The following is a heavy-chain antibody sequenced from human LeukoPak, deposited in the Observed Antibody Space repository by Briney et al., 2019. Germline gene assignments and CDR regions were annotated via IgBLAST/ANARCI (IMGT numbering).Heavy chain of an antibody. Sequence: GASVKVSCKASGYTFTGYYMHWVRQAPGQGLEWMGWIDTYSGNTNYAQKLQGRLTMTTDTSTNTAYMDLRRLNFDDTAVYYCARTSAFGSSWHSYWGQGTLITVSS. D-gene: IGHD6-13*01. CDR1: GYTFTGYY. CDR2: IDTYSGNT. CDR3: ARTSAFGSSWHSY. V-gene: IGHV1-18*04. J-gene: IGHJ4*02.